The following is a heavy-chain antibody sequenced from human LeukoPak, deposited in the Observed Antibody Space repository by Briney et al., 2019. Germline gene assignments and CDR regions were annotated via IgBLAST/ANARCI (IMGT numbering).Heavy chain of an antibody. CDR3: AKEYYYGSGLFDY. CDR2: ISYDGSNK. D-gene: IGHD3-10*01. V-gene: IGHV3-30*18. J-gene: IGHJ4*02. Sequence: GGSLRLSCAASGLTFSSYGMHWVRQSPGKGLEWVAVISYDGSNKYYADSVKGRFPISRDNSKNTLYLQMNSLRAEDTAVYYCAKEYYYGSGLFDYWGQGTLVTVSS. CDR1: GLTFSSYG.